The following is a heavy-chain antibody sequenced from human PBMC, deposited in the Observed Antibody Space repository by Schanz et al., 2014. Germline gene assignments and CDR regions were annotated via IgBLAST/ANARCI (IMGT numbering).Heavy chain of an antibody. CDR3: ARGQRRTIGRPFGP. Sequence: QVQLVQSGPEVKKPGASVKVSCKLSGGTFSNDDINWVRQAIGQGPEWMGWMQPDSGKTHYAEKFQGRVAMTRDVSISTAYMELSSLASEDTAVYYCARGQRRTIGRPFGPWGQGTLVTVSS. CDR2: MQPDSGKT. J-gene: IGHJ5*02. D-gene: IGHD6-25*01. CDR1: GGTFSNDD. V-gene: IGHV1-8*01.